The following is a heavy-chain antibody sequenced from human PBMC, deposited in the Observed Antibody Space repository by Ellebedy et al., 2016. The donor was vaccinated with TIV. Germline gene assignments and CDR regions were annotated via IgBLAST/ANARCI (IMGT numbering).Heavy chain of an antibody. D-gene: IGHD6-19*01. CDR2: IWYDGSNK. J-gene: IGHJ2*01. V-gene: IGHV3-33*06. CDR1: GFTFSSYG. CDR3: AKDPSSGWGSASWYFDL. Sequence: GESLKISCAASGFTFSSYGMHWVRQAPGKGLEWVAVIWYDGSNKYYADAVKGRFTISRDNSNNTLYLQMNSLRAEDTAVYYCAKDPSSGWGSASWYFDLWGRGTLVTVSS.